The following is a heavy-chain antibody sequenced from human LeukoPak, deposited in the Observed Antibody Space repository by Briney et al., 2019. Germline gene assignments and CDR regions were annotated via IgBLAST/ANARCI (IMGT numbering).Heavy chain of an antibody. CDR2: ISSSSSYI. D-gene: IGHD6-13*01. J-gene: IGHJ2*01. V-gene: IGHV3-21*01. Sequence: PGGSLRLSCAASGFTFSSYSMNWVRQAPGKGLEWVSSISSSSSYIYYADSVKGRFTISRDNAKNSLYLQLNSLRAEDTAVYYCANSIAADDWYFDLWGRGTLVTVSS. CDR3: ANSIAADDWYFDL. CDR1: GFTFSSYS.